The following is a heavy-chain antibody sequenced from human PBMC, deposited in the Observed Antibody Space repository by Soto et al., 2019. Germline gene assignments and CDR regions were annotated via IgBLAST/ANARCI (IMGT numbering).Heavy chain of an antibody. V-gene: IGHV3-15*01. D-gene: IGHD2-2*01. CDR2: IKSKTDGGTT. CDR3: TTPYCSSTSCPDAFDI. Sequence: KGLEWVGRIKSKTDGGTTDYAAPVKGRFTISRDDSKNTLYLQMNSLKTEDTAVYYCTTPYCSSTSCPDAFDIWGQGTMVTVSS. J-gene: IGHJ3*02.